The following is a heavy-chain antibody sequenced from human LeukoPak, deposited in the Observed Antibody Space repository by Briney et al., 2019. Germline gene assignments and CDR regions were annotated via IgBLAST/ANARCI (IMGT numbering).Heavy chain of an antibody. CDR2: IYNSGDT. D-gene: IGHD6-19*01. V-gene: IGHV4-39*07. J-gene: IGHJ6*03. CDR3: ARARQWLDWYVGLPYYYYYMDV. CDR1: GTSIRSGSYY. Sequence: PSETLSLTCSVSGTSIRSGSYYWLWIRQPPGRELEWIGSIYNSGDTYYNPSVESRVTLSLDKSKNQFSLKLSSVTAADTAVYYCARARQWLDWYVGLPYYYYYMDVWGKGTTVTVSS.